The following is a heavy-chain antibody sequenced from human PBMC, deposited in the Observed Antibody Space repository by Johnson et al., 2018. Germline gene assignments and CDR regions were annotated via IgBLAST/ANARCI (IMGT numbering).Heavy chain of an antibody. CDR3: AITESWPGAFDI. V-gene: IGHV3-20*04. Sequence: VQLVESGGGLVKPGGSLRLSCAASGFTFDDYGMSWVRQAPGKGLEWVSGINWNGGSTGYADSVKGRFTISRDNAKNSLYLQMNNLRAEDTAWYYCAITESWPGAFDIWGQGKMVTVSS. CDR1: GFTFDDYG. J-gene: IGHJ3*02. CDR2: INWNGGST. D-gene: IGHD1-20*01.